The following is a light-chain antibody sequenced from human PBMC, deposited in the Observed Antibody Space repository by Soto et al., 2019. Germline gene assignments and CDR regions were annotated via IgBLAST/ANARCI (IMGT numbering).Light chain of an antibody. V-gene: IGLV2-23*02. Sequence: QSALTQPASASGSPGQSITISCTGTRNDVGTYNRVSWYQQYPGKAPTLMIYEVNKRPSGVSNRFSGSKSGNTASLTISGLQAEDEADYYCCSSVGSPIWVFGGGTTLTVL. CDR1: RNDVGTYNR. J-gene: IGLJ3*02. CDR2: EVN. CDR3: CSSVGSPIWV.